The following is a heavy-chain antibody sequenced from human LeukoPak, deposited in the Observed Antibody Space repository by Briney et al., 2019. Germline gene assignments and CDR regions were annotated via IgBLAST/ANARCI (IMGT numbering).Heavy chain of an antibody. Sequence: GGSLRLSCAASGFTFSSYSMNWVRQAPGKGLEWVSYISSSSSTIYYADSVKGRFTISRDNAKNSLYLQMNSLRAEDTAVYYCARVGTMVRGVNWFDPWGQGTLVTVSS. CDR3: ARVGTMVRGVNWFDP. V-gene: IGHV3-48*04. CDR2: ISSSSSTI. D-gene: IGHD3-10*01. J-gene: IGHJ5*02. CDR1: GFTFSSYS.